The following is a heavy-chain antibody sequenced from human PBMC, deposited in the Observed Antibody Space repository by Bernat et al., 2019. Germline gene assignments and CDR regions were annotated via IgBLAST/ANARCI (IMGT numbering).Heavy chain of an antibody. CDR1: CYTFTSYG. J-gene: IGHJ3*02. Sequence: QFQLVQSGASLKKPGASFPFSCKASCYTFTSYGISWVRQAPGHGLEWMGWISAYNGNTNYAQKLQGRVTMTTDTSTSTAYMELRSLRSDDTAVYYCARGEYYDFWSGPRKNAFDIWGQGTMVTVSS. CDR3: ARGEYYDFWSGPRKNAFDI. V-gene: IGHV1-18*01. CDR2: ISAYNGNT. D-gene: IGHD3-3*01.